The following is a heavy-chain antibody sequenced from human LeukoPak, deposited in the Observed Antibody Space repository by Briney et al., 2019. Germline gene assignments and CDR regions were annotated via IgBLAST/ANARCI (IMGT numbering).Heavy chain of an antibody. V-gene: IGHV1-69*04. CDR3: AKDPQQLFAPYYYYGMDV. CDR2: IIPILGIA. CDR1: GGTSSSYA. Sequence: SVKVSCKASGGTSSSYAISWVRQAPGQGLEWMGRIIPILGIANYAQKFQGRVTITADKSTSTAYMELSSLRSEDTAVYYCAKDPQQLFAPYYYYGMDVWGQGTTVTVSS. J-gene: IGHJ6*02. D-gene: IGHD6-13*01.